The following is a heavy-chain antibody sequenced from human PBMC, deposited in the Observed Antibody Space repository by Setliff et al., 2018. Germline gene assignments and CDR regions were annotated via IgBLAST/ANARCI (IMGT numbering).Heavy chain of an antibody. CDR2: MNPNSGNT. CDR1: GYTFTSYD. J-gene: IGHJ6*02. Sequence: ASVKVSCKASGYTFTSYDINWVRQATGQGLEWMGWMNPNSGNTGYAQKFQGRVTMTRNTSISTDYMELSSLRSEDTAVYYCARAYSSSWYLYYYGMDVWGQGTTVTVSS. V-gene: IGHV1-8*01. CDR3: ARAYSSSWYLYYYGMDV. D-gene: IGHD6-13*01.